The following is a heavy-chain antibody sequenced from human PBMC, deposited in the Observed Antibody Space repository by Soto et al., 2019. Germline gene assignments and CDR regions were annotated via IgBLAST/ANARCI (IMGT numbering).Heavy chain of an antibody. CDR1: GFTFSSYW. CDR3: ARGVSAVVYFGNAFDI. CDR2: IKQDGSEK. J-gene: IGHJ3*02. V-gene: IGHV3-7*01. Sequence: RRLSCAASGFTFSSYWMSWVRQAPGKGLEWVANIKQDGSEKYYVDSVKGRFTISRDNAKNSLYLQMNSLRAEDTAVYYCARGVSAVVYFGNAFDIWGQGTMVTVSS. D-gene: IGHD2-8*01.